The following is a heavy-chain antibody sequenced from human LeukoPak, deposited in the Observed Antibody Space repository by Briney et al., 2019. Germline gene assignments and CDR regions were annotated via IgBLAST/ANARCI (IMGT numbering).Heavy chain of an antibody. D-gene: IGHD3-10*01. CDR2: IYNGGST. J-gene: IGHJ4*02. V-gene: IGHV4-59*08. CDR1: GXSISSYY. Sequence: PSETLSLTCSVSGXSISSYYWSWIRQPPGKGLEWIGYIYNGGSTYHNPSLKSRVTISMDTSKNQFYLKLTSVTAADTAVYYCARSQASGTYSGGYWGQGTLVTVSS. CDR3: ARSQASGTYSGGY.